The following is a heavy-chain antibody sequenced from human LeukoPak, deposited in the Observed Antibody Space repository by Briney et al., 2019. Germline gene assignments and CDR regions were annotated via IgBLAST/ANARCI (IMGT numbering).Heavy chain of an antibody. CDR3: ARLFNAGLGAPLDY. V-gene: IGHV3-30*02. CDR1: GFTFSSYG. J-gene: IGHJ4*02. CDR2: IRYDGSNK. D-gene: IGHD1-26*01. Sequence: PGGSLRLSCAASGFTFSSYGMHWVRQAPGKGLEWVAFIRYDGSNKYYADSVKGRFTITRDNAKNSLYLQMDSLRAEDTALYFCARLFNAGLGAPLDYGGQGTLVTVSS.